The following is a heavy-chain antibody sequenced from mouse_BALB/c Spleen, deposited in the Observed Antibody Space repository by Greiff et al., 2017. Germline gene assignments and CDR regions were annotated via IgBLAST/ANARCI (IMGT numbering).Heavy chain of an antibody. D-gene: IGHD2-1*01. J-gene: IGHJ2*01. Sequence: EVKGVESGGGLVKPGGSLKLSCAASGFTFSDYYMYWVRQTPEKRLEWVATISDGGSYTYYPDSVKGRFTISRDNAKNNLYLQMSSLKSEDTAMYYCASRHYGNYYFDYWGQGTTLTVSS. CDR3: ASRHYGNYYFDY. CDR2: ISDGGSYT. V-gene: IGHV5-4*02. CDR1: GFTFSDYY.